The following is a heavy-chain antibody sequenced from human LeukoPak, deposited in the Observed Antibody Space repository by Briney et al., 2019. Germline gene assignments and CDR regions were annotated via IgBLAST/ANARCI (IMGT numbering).Heavy chain of an antibody. CDR2: ISSSSSTI. CDR1: GIIFSTYG. Sequence: GGTLRLSCAASGIIFSTYGMSWVRQAPGKGLEWVSYISSSSSTIYYADSVKGRFTISRDNAKNSLYLQMNSLRAEDTAVYYCASLTIAPPDYWGQGALVTVSS. V-gene: IGHV3-48*01. CDR3: ASLTIAPPDY. J-gene: IGHJ4*02. D-gene: IGHD3-10*01.